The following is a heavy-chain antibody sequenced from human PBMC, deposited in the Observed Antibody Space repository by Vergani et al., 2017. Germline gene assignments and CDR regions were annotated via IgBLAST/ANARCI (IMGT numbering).Heavy chain of an antibody. CDR1: GFTLSDYW. CDR3: ARTLKFLDMDV. Sequence: EARLVESGGGLVQPGASLRLSCATSGFTLSDYWIDWVRQAPGKGLEWVARTRNKSRWYRTDYAASVRGRFIVSRDASGKSVSLQMTRLRIDDTAVYFCARTLKFLDMDVWGKGTTVTVSS. V-gene: IGHV3-72*01. CDR2: TRNKSRWYRT. J-gene: IGHJ6*04. D-gene: IGHD3-3*01.